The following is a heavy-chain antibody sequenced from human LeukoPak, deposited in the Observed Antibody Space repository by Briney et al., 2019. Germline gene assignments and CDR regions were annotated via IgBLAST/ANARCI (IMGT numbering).Heavy chain of an antibody. J-gene: IGHJ6*02. Sequence: SETLSLTCAVYGGSFSGYYWSWIRQPPGKGLEWIGEINHSGSTNYNPSLKSRVTISVDTSKNQFSLKLSSVTAADTAVYYCAGLPNDHYYYYYYGMDVWGQGTTVTVSS. CDR1: GGSFSGYY. CDR2: INHSGST. V-gene: IGHV4-34*01. D-gene: IGHD1-1*01. CDR3: AGLPNDHYYYYYYGMDV.